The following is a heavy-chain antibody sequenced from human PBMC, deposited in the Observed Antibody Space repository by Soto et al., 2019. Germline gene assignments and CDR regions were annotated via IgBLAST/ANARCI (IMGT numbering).Heavy chain of an antibody. V-gene: IGHV1-69*01. CDR1: GGTFSSYT. Sequence: QVQLVQSGAEVKKPGSSVKVSCKASGGTFSSYTFSWVRQAPGQGLEWMGGIIPIFGTPDYAQRFQGRVTITADESTSTADMELSSLRSEDTAVYYCASGPGKELLYDYSMDVWGQGTTVTVSS. D-gene: IGHD3-10*01. CDR3: ASGPGKELLYDYSMDV. J-gene: IGHJ6*02. CDR2: IIPIFGTP.